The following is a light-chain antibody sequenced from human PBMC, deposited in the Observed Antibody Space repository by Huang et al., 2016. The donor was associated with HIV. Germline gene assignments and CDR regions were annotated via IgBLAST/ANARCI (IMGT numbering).Light chain of an antibody. CDR1: ESVRSD. CDR2: DTS. Sequence: EIVMTQSPATLSVSPGERATLSCRASESVRSDLAWYQQKPGQAPRLLIYDTSTRATDIPGRFSGSWSGTEFTLTISSLQSEDFAVYYCQQYNNWPPKTFGQGTKLEIK. CDR3: QQYNNWPPKT. V-gene: IGKV3-15*01. J-gene: IGKJ2*01.